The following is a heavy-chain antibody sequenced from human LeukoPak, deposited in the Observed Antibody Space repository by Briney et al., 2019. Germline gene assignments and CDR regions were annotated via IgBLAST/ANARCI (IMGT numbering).Heavy chain of an antibody. CDR1: GDSISSGDYY. CDR2: ISSSGST. D-gene: IGHD3-22*01. V-gene: IGHV4-61*02. Sequence: SETLSLTCTVSGDSISSGDYYWSWIRQPAGKGLEWIGRISSSGSTNYNPSLKSRVTISVDTSKNQFSLKLSSVTAADTAVYYCARDRYYYDSSGYYRFDYWGQGTLVTVSS. J-gene: IGHJ4*02. CDR3: ARDRYYYDSSGYYRFDY.